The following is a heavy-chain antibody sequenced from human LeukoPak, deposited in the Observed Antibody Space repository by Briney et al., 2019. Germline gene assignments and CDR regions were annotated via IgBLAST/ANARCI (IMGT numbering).Heavy chain of an antibody. CDR2: INHSGST. CDR3: ARGYGDYDKQSIDP. D-gene: IGHD4-17*01. J-gene: IGHJ5*02. CDR1: GGSISSSSYC. Sequence: KSSETLSLTCTVSGGSISSSSYCWGFIRQPPGKGLEWIGEINHSGSTNYNPSLKSRVTISVDTSKNQFSLKLSSVTAADTAVYYCARGYGDYDKQSIDPWGQGTLVTVSS. V-gene: IGHV4-39*07.